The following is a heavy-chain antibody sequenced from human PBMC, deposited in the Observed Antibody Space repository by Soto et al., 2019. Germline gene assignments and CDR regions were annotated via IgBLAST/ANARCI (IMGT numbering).Heavy chain of an antibody. CDR2: IYSGGST. V-gene: IGHV3-53*01. J-gene: IGHJ3*02. CDR3: ARDIDYGGNSGGAFDI. Sequence: GGSLRLSCAASGFTVSSNYMSWVRQAPGKGLEWVSVIYSGGSTYYADSVKGRFTISRDNSKNTLYLQMNSLRAEDTAVYYCARDIDYGGNSGGAFDIWGQGTMVTVSS. D-gene: IGHD4-17*01. CDR1: GFTVSSNY.